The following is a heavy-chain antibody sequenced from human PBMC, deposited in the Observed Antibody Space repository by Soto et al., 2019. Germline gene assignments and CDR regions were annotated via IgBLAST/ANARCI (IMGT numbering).Heavy chain of an antibody. D-gene: IGHD3-22*01. J-gene: IGHJ4*02. Sequence: QVQLVESGGGMVQPGRSLRLSCAASGFTFSSYAMHWVRQAPGKGLEWVAVISYDGSNKYYADSVKGRFTISRDNSKNTLYLQMNSLRAEDTAVYYCARVDHYYDSSGYYYGGYFDYWGQGTLVTVSS. V-gene: IGHV3-30-3*01. CDR3: ARVDHYYDSSGYYYGGYFDY. CDR2: ISYDGSNK. CDR1: GFTFSSYA.